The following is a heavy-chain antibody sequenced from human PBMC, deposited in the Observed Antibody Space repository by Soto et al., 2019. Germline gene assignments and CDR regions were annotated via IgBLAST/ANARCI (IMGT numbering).Heavy chain of an antibody. CDR1: GGTFSSYA. CDR2: IIPIFGTA. CDR3: ARNRRRFTMGRGVQTGFDP. J-gene: IGHJ5*02. D-gene: IGHD3-10*01. V-gene: IGHV1-69*06. Sequence: QVQLVQSGAEVKKPGSSMKVSCKASGGTFSSYAISWVRQAPGQGLEWMGGIIPIFGTANYAQKFQGRVTITADKSTSTAYMELSSLRSEDTAVYYCARNRRRFTMGRGVQTGFDPWGQGTLVTVSS.